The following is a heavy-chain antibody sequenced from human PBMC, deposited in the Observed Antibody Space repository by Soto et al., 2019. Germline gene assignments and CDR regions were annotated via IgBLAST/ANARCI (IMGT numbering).Heavy chain of an antibody. CDR2: ITGTSAFT. J-gene: IGHJ4*02. CDR3: ARDNLDFQGAFDL. CDR1: GCIFSDLQ. Sequence: PGGAVWRSSVDSGCIFSDLQINWVRQAPGRGLEWLSSITGTSAFTHYADSIEGRFTISRDNPNNLLFLQMDNLRPEDTAVYYCARDNLDFQGAFDLWGQGTLVTVSS. V-gene: IGHV3-21*01. D-gene: IGHD3-3*01.